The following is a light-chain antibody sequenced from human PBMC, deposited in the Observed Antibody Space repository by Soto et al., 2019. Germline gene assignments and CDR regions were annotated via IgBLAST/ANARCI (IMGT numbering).Light chain of an antibody. CDR1: QDIAIY. V-gene: IGKV1-9*01. CDR2: AAS. J-gene: IGKJ5*01. CDR3: QQLNSYPIT. Sequence: IQLTQSPSALSATVGDRVTITCRASQDIAIYLAWYQQKPGEAPKLLIYAASTLYGGVPSRFSGSGSGTDFTLTISSLQPEDFATYYCQQLNSYPITFGQGTRLEI.